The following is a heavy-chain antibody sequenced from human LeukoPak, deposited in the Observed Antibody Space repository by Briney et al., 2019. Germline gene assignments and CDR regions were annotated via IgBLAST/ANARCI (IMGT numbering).Heavy chain of an antibody. CDR1: GFSVSSNY. V-gene: IGHV3-53*01. J-gene: IGHJ4*02. Sequence: GGSLRLSCAGSGFSVSSNYMSWVRQAPGKGLEWVSVIYSDDSTYYADSVKGRFTFSRDNSKNTLYLQMNSLRAEDTAVYYCAKGDSSGYYYVVRGYYFDYWGQGTLVTVSS. D-gene: IGHD3-22*01. CDR2: IYSDDST. CDR3: AKGDSSGYYYVVRGYYFDY.